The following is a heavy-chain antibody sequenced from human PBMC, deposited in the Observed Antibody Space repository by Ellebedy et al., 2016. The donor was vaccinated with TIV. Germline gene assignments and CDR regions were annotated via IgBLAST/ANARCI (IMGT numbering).Heavy chain of an antibody. J-gene: IGHJ4*02. CDR2: MSGSGGST. D-gene: IGHD2-15*01. Sequence: GESLKISCAASGFTFSSYAMSWVRQAPGKGLEWVSTMSGSGGSTYHADSVKGRFTISRDNSKNTLYLQMNSLRAEDTAVFYCARDRGVYCSGGSCYSSGEANYFDYWGQGTVVTVSS. V-gene: IGHV3-23*01. CDR3: ARDRGVYCSGGSCYSSGEANYFDY. CDR1: GFTFSSYA.